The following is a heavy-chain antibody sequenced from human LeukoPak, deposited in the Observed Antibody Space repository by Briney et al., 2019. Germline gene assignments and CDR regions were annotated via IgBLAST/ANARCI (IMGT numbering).Heavy chain of an antibody. CDR3: ARASGYEDAFDI. J-gene: IGHJ3*02. D-gene: IGHD5-12*01. CDR1: GFTFRSYW. CDR2: IKQDGWEK. V-gene: IGHV3-7*04. Sequence: GGSLRLSCAASGFTFRSYWMSWVRQAPGRGLEWVAIIKQDGWEKYYVGSVKGRFTISRDNAKNSLYLQMNSLRAEDTAVYYCARASGYEDAFDIWGQGTMVTVSS.